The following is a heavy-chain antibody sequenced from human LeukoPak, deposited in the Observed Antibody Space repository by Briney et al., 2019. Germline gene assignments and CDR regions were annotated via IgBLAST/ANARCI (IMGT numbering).Heavy chain of an antibody. J-gene: IGHJ4*02. CDR1: GGSISSDIYY. CDR3: ASSLHGDFDY. CDR2: IYSSGST. Sequence: SQTLSLTCTVSGGSISSDIYYWSWIRQPAGKGLEWIGRIYSSGSTNYNPSLKRRVTISVDTSKKQFSLKLSSVTAADTAVYYCASSLHGDFDYWGQGTLVTVSS. D-gene: IGHD4-17*01. V-gene: IGHV4-61*02.